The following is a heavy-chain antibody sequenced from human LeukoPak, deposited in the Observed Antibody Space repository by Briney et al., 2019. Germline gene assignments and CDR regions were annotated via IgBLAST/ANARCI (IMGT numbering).Heavy chain of an antibody. D-gene: IGHD2-2*01. J-gene: IGHJ5*02. CDR1: GFTFSSYW. V-gene: IGHV3-7*03. CDR2: IKQDGSEK. CDR3: ARWLGYCSSTSCFEEDNWFDP. Sequence: PGGSLRLSCAASGFTFSSYWMSWVRQAPGKGLEWVASIKQDGSEKYYVDSVKGRFTISRDNAKNSLYLQMNSLRAEDTAVYYCARWLGYCSSTSCFEEDNWFDPWGQGTLVTVSS.